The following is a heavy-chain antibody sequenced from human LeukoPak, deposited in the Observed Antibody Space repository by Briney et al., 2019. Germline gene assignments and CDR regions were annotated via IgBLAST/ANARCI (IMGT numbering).Heavy chain of an antibody. Sequence: SVKVSCKASGGTFSNYAISWVRQAPGQGLEWMGGIIPIFGTANYAQKFQGRVTITTDESTSTAYMELSSLRSEDTAVYYCARQVIVGATPNYFDYWGQGTLVTVSS. CDR3: ARQVIVGATPNYFDY. J-gene: IGHJ4*02. CDR2: IIPIFGTA. V-gene: IGHV1-69*05. CDR1: GGTFSNYA. D-gene: IGHD1-26*01.